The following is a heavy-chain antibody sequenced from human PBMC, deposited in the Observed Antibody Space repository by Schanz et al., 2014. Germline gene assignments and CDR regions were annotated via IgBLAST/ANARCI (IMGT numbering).Heavy chain of an antibody. CDR2: INAANGNT. Sequence: QVQLVQSGAEVKKPGASVKVSCKASGYSFISHAIHWVRQAPGQRLEWMGWINAANGNTRYSQKFQGRVTITRDASASAAYMELTSLRSEDTAVYFCARAFDGYDPAGALDYRGQGTLVTVSS. V-gene: IGHV1-3*01. CDR3: ARAFDGYDPAGALDY. D-gene: IGHD5-12*01. J-gene: IGHJ4*02. CDR1: GYSFISHA.